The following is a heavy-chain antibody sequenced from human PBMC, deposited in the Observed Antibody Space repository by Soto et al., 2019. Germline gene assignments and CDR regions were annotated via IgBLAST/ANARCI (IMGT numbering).Heavy chain of an antibody. Sequence: SLRLSCTASGFTFSNYAMSWVRQAPGKGLEWVSAITRTDSTYYAGSVKGRFTISRDNSRNTLYLQMNSLGAEDAALYYCAKALVGEVGATDYWGQGTLVTVSS. V-gene: IGHV3-23*01. CDR3: AKALVGEVGATDY. J-gene: IGHJ4*02. CDR2: ITRTDST. CDR1: GFTFSNYA. D-gene: IGHD1-26*01.